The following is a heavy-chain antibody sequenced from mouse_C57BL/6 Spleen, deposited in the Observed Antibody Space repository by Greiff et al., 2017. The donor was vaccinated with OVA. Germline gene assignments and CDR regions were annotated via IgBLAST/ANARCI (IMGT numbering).Heavy chain of an antibody. J-gene: IGHJ4*01. CDR3: AKNFPITTGAMDY. V-gene: IGHV2-5*01. Sequence: VQLQESGPGLVQPSQSLSITCTVSGFSLTSYGVHWVRQSPGKGLEWLGVIWRGGSTDYNAAFMSRLSITKDNSKSQVFFKMNSLQADDTAIYYCAKNFPITTGAMDYWGQGTSVTVSS. CDR1: GFSLTSYG. D-gene: IGHD1-1*01. CDR2: IWRGGST.